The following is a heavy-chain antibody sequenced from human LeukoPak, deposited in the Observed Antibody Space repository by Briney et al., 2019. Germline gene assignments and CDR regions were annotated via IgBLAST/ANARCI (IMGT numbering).Heavy chain of an antibody. CDR2: ISGSGGST. Sequence: GGSLRLSCAASGFTFSSYAMSWVRQAPGKGLEWVSAISGSGGSTYYADSVKGRFTISRDNSKNTLYLQMNSLRAEDTAVYYCAKGKRGQDGPYLYYFDYWGQGTLVTVSS. CDR1: GFTFSSYA. D-gene: IGHD2-15*01. J-gene: IGHJ4*02. V-gene: IGHV3-23*01. CDR3: AKGKRGQDGPYLYYFDY.